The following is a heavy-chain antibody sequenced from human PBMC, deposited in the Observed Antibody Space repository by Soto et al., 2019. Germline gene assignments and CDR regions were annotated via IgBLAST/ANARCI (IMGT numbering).Heavy chain of an antibody. CDR2: IYHSGST. Sequence: QVQLQELGPGLVKPSGTLSLTCAVSGGSISSTNWWSWVRQAPGKGLEWIGEIYHSGSTNYNPSLKSRVTISVDKSMNQFSLKLSSVTAADTAVYYCARVNFRGYSLDSWGQGTLVTVSS. V-gene: IGHV4-4*02. CDR3: ARVNFRGYSLDS. J-gene: IGHJ5*01. D-gene: IGHD3-22*01. CDR1: GGSISSTNW.